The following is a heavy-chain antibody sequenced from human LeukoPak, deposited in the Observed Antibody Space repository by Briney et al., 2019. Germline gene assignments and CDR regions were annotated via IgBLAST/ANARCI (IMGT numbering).Heavy chain of an antibody. CDR3: ARASSSIYYYYMDV. D-gene: IGHD6-6*01. V-gene: IGHV4-34*01. J-gene: IGHJ6*03. CDR1: GGSFSGYY. Sequence: PSETLSLTCAVYGGSFSGYYWSWIRQPPGKGLEWIGEINHSGSTNYNPSLKSRVTISVDTSKNQFSLKLSSVTAADTAVYYCARASSSIYYYYMDVWGKGTTVTVSS. CDR2: INHSGST.